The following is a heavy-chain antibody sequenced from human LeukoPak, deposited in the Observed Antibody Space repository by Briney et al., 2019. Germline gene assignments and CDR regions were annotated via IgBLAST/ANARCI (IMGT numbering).Heavy chain of an antibody. J-gene: IGHJ4*02. D-gene: IGHD4-17*01. Sequence: GGFLRLSCAASGFTFSSYAMIWVRQAPGKGLEWVSAIRGSGGSTYYADSVKGRFTISRDNAKNSLYLQMNSLRGEDTAVYYCTREPTAEEGYWGQGTLVTVSS. CDR1: GFTFSSYA. CDR3: TREPTAEEGY. CDR2: IRGSGGST. V-gene: IGHV3-23*01.